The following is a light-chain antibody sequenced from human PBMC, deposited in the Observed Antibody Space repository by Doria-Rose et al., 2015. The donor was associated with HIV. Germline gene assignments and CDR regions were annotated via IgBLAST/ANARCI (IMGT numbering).Light chain of an antibody. Sequence: TQSPSFLSASVGVTVTITCRDSQGIRRYLAWYQRKTGQATTLLICGASSLQSGVPSRFSGSGSGTEFTLTISSLQPEDFATYYCQQFDSFPRTFGQGTKVELK. CDR1: QGIRRY. J-gene: IGKJ1*01. CDR3: QQFDSFPRT. V-gene: IGKV1-9*01. CDR2: GAS.